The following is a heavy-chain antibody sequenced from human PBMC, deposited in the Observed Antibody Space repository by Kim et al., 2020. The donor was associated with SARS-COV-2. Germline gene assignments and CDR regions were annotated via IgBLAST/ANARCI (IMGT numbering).Heavy chain of an antibody. CDR3: ATWYYYDRRGGSVRAFDI. D-gene: IGHD3-22*01. CDR2: ISSSSSYT. CDR1: GFTFSDYY. Sequence: GGSLRLSCAASGFTFSDYYMSWIRQAPGKGLEWVSYISSSSSYTNYADSVKGRFTISRDNAKNSLYLQMNSLRAEDTAVYYCATWYYYDRRGGSVRAFDIWGQGTMVTVSS. J-gene: IGHJ3*02. V-gene: IGHV3-11*06.